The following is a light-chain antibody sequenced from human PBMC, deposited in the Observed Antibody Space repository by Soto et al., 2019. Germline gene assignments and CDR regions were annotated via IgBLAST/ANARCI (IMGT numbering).Light chain of an antibody. CDR1: SSNIGSNT. Sequence: QSVLTQPPSASGTPGQRVTISCSGSSSNIGSNTVNWYQQLPGTAPKLLIYSNNQRPSGVPDRFSGSKSGTPASLAISGLQSEDEADYYCAAWDDSLNAFYVFGTGTKVTVL. J-gene: IGLJ1*01. CDR3: AAWDDSLNAFYV. CDR2: SNN. V-gene: IGLV1-44*01.